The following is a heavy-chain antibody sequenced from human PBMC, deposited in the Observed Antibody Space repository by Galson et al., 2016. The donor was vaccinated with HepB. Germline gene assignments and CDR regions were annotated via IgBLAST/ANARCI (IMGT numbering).Heavy chain of an antibody. Sequence: QSGAEVKKPGESLKISCKGFGYTFTSYWIAWVRQLPGKGLEWMGIIYAGDSDTNYGPSFQGQVTISVDKSISTAYLQWNSLKAADSAMYYCARQSRYRWEPGDYCGQGTLVTVSS. CDR2: IYAGDSDT. D-gene: IGHD1-26*01. CDR1: GYTFTSYW. V-gene: IGHV5-51*01. J-gene: IGHJ4*02. CDR3: ARQSRYRWEPGDY.